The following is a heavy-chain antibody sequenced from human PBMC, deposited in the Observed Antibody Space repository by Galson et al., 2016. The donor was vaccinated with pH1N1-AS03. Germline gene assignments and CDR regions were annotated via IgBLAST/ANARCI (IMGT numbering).Heavy chain of an antibody. CDR3: ARALRIEAASLYYFEY. CDR1: GASIKSFF. J-gene: IGHJ4*02. D-gene: IGHD6-13*01. Sequence: SETLSLTCGVSGASIKSFFWSWIRQSPGKGLEWMGNIYGAGITNYNPSFKSRVSISVDTSKNQFSLNMTSVTAADTAVYYCARALRIEAASLYYFEYWGQGTLVAVSS. V-gene: IGHV4-59*01. CDR2: IYGAGIT.